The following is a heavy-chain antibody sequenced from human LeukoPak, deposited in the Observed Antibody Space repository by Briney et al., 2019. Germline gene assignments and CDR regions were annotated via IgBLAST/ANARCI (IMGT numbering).Heavy chain of an antibody. J-gene: IGHJ4*02. CDR3: AKHAAAAGVFDY. D-gene: IGHD6-13*01. Sequence: TGGSLRLSCAASGFTFSSYAMRWVRQAPGKGLEWVSAISGSGGSTYYADSVKGRFTISRDNSKNTLYLQMNSLRAEDTAVYYCAKHAAAAGVFDYWGQGTLVTVSS. V-gene: IGHV3-23*01. CDR1: GFTFSSYA. CDR2: ISGSGGST.